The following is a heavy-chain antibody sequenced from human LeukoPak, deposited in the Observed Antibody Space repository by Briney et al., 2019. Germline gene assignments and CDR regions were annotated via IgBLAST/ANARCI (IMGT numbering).Heavy chain of an antibody. Sequence: ASVKVSCKASGYTFTRYYMRWVRQAPGQGLEWMGIINPSGGSTSYAQKFQGRVTMTRDTSTRTVYMELSSLRSEDTAGYYCARGSIMMGGFDYWGQGTLVTVSS. D-gene: IGHD3-16*01. CDR2: INPSGGST. V-gene: IGHV1-46*01. J-gene: IGHJ4*02. CDR3: ARGSIMMGGFDY. CDR1: GYTFTRYY.